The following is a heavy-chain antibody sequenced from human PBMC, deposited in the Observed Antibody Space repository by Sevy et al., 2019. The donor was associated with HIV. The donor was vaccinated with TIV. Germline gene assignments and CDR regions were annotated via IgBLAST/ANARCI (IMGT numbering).Heavy chain of an antibody. CDR3: SKDIIYVVGEAFDI. CDR1: GFTFSTYA. J-gene: IGHJ3*02. CDR2: IGGSDGGT. V-gene: IGHV3-23*01. Sequence: CGCLRLSCAASGFTFSTYAMNWVRQAPGKGLERVSAIGGSDGGTYYADSVKGRFTISRYNSKNMLYLLINSLRAEDTAIYYCSKDIIYVVGEAFDIWGQGTMVTVS. D-gene: IGHD2-21*01.